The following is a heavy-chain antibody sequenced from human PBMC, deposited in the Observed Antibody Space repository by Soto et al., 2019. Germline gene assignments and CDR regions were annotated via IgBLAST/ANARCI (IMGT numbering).Heavy chain of an antibody. Sequence: QLHLVQSGAVVKKPGASVTVSCSASGYPVTAYYMHWVRQAPGRGLEWMGGINPATGAAKYTQTFQGRANMTRDTSTSTVVMELSGLTSEDTAVFYCARGGGVGVAGSAAFDMWGQGTLVTVSS. D-gene: IGHD3-3*01. CDR1: GYPVTAYY. J-gene: IGHJ3*02. V-gene: IGHV1-2*02. CDR3: ARGGGVGVAGSAAFDM. CDR2: INPATGAA.